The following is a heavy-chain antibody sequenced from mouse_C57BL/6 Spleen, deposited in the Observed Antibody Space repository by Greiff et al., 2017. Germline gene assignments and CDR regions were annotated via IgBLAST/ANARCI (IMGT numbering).Heavy chain of an antibody. D-gene: IGHD6-2*01. V-gene: IGHV7-3*01. CDR3: ARSSLWVWFAY. CDR2: IRNKANGYTT. J-gene: IGHJ3*01. Sequence: EVMLVESGGGLVQPGGSLSLSCAASGFTFTDYYMSWVRQPPGKALEWLGFIRNKANGYTTEYSASVKGRFTISRDNSQSILYLQMNALRAEDSATYYCARSSLWVWFAYWGQGTLVTVSA. CDR1: GFTFTDYY.